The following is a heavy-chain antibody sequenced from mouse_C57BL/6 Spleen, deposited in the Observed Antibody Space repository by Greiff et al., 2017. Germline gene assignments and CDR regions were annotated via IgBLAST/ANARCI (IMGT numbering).Heavy chain of an antibody. CDR2: INPNNGGT. J-gene: IGHJ2*01. D-gene: IGHD2-5*01. CDR3: ATYSNYWDY. V-gene: IGHV1-26*01. Sequence: EVQLQQSGPELVKPGASVKISCKASGYTFTDYYMNWVKQSHGKSLEWIGDINPNNGGTSYNQKFKGKATLTVDKSSSTAYMELRSLTSEDSAVYYCATYSNYWDYWGQGTTLTVSS. CDR1: GYTFTDYY.